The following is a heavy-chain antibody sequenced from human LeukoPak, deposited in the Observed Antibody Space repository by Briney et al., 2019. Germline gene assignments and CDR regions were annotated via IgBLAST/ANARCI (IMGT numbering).Heavy chain of an antibody. CDR1: GGSISSSSYY. D-gene: IGHD3-10*01. V-gene: IGHV4-39*01. CDR2: IYYSGST. J-gene: IGHJ4*02. Sequence: SETLSLTCTVSGGSISSSSYYWGWIRQPPGKGLEWIGSIYYSGSTYYNPSLKSRVTISVDTSKNQFSLKLSSVTAADTAVYYCARRRRITMVRGVTAPYCFDYWGQGTLVTVSS. CDR3: ARRRRITMVRGVTAPYCFDY.